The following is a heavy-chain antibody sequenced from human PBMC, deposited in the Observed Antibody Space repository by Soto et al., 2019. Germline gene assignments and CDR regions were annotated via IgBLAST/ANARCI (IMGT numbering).Heavy chain of an antibody. CDR3: AKDINFDWLTYYFDY. V-gene: IGHV3-9*01. Sequence: PGGSLRLSCAASGFTFNNYGMHWVRQAPGKGLEWVSGISWNSGSIGYADSVKGRFTISRDNAKNSLYLQMNSLRAEDTALYYCAKDINFDWLTYYFDYWGQGTLVTVSS. J-gene: IGHJ4*02. CDR1: GFTFNNYG. D-gene: IGHD3-9*01. CDR2: ISWNSGSI.